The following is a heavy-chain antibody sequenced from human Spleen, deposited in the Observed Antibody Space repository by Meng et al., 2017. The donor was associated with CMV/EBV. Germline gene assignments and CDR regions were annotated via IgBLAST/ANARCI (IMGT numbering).Heavy chain of an antibody. V-gene: IGHV3-74*01. CDR3: ASIYDYDSSGFY. Sequence: GESLKISCAASGFTFSDYWMHWVRQAPGKGPVWVARINSDGSTTDYAGSVKGRFTISRDNAKNSLYLQMSSLRVEDTAVYYCASIYDYDSSGFYWGQGTLVTVSS. J-gene: IGHJ4*02. CDR2: INSDGSTT. D-gene: IGHD3-22*01. CDR1: GFTFSDYW.